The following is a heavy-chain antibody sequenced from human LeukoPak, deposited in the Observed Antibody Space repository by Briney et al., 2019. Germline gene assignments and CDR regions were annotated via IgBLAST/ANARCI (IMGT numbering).Heavy chain of an antibody. V-gene: IGHV1-69*13. Sequence: GASVKVSCKASGGTFSSYAISWVRQAPGHGLEWMGGIIPIFGTANYAQKFQGRVTITADESTSTAYMELSSLRSEDTAVYYCARVSDSSGWSSDYWGQGTLVTVSS. CDR1: GGTFSSYA. D-gene: IGHD6-19*01. CDR2: IIPIFGTA. CDR3: ARVSDSSGWSSDY. J-gene: IGHJ4*02.